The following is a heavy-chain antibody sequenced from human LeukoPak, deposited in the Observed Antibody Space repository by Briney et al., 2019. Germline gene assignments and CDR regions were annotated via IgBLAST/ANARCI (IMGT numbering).Heavy chain of an antibody. CDR3: ARDRRGYYYGSGSYYDPYYFDY. CDR2: IYHSGST. V-gene: IGHV4-59*01. J-gene: IGHJ4*02. D-gene: IGHD3-10*01. Sequence: SETLSLTCTVSGGSISSYYWSWIRQPPGKGLEWIGYIYHSGSTNYNPSLKSRVTISVDTSKNQFSLKLSSVTAADTAVYYCARDRRGYYYGSGSYYDPYYFDYWGQGTLVTVSS. CDR1: GGSISSYY.